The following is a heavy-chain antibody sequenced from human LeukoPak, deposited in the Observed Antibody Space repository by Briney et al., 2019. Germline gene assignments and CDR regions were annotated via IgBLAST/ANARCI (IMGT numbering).Heavy chain of an antibody. J-gene: IGHJ4*02. CDR3: VRGEWYFES. V-gene: IGHV3-7*04. CDR2: VNRDGTEK. D-gene: IGHD3-3*01. Sequence: GGSLRLSCVTSGFNFSDSRMTWVRQAPGKGLQWVANVNRDGTEKHFLDSVEGRFTISRDNAKKSLYLQMSSLRPQDTAVYFCVRGEWYFESWGQGTLVTVPS. CDR1: GFNFSDSR.